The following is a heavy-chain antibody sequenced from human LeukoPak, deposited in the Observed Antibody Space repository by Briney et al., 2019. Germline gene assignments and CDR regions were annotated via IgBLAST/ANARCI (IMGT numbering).Heavy chain of an antibody. Sequence: ASVKVSCKASGYTFTSYDIHWVRQATGQGLEWMGWMNPNSGNTGYAQKFQGRVTMTRNTSISTAYMELSSLRSEDTAVYYCARVDRNYYYYYGMDVWGQGTTVTVSS. D-gene: IGHD3-9*01. CDR1: GYTFTSYD. V-gene: IGHV1-8*01. CDR2: MNPNSGNT. CDR3: ARVDRNYYYYYGMDV. J-gene: IGHJ6*02.